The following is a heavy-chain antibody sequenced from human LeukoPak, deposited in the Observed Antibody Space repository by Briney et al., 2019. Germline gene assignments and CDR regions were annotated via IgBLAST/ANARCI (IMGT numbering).Heavy chain of an antibody. CDR1: GFTFSRNS. Sequence: GSLRLSCAGSGFTFSRNSMNWVRQAPGKGLEWVSFIYSDNTHYSDSVKGRFTISRDNSKNTLYLQMNSLRAEDTAVYYCARRAGAYSHPYDYWGQGTLVTVSS. CDR3: ARRAGAYSHPYDY. CDR2: IYSDNT. V-gene: IGHV3-53*01. D-gene: IGHD4/OR15-4a*01. J-gene: IGHJ4*02.